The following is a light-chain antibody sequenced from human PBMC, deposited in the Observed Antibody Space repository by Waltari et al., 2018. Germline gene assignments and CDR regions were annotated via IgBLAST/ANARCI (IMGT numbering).Light chain of an antibody. J-gene: IGKJ5*01. CDR3: QQYNRWPPIT. V-gene: IGKV3-15*01. Sequence: EIVMTQSPATLSVSPGERATLSCRASQSVFSKVAWYQQKPGQAPRLLMYEASIRATGSSAKFRGSGSGTEFTLTISSVQSEDFAVYYCQQYNRWPPITFGHGTRLEIK. CDR2: EAS. CDR1: QSVFSK.